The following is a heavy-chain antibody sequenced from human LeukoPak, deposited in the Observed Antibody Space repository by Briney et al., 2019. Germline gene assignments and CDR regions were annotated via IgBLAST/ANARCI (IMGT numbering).Heavy chain of an antibody. J-gene: IGHJ4*02. V-gene: IGHV1-18*01. CDR3: AREESIGRYQFLHDS. CDR2: ISPYNGNT. D-gene: IGHD1-26*01. Sequence: AASVKVSCKASNYTFIRYGITWVRQAPGQGLEWLAWISPYNGNTKYAQKFQGRVTMTTDTSTSTAYMELRSLTADDTAVYYCAREESIGRYQFLHDSWGQGTLVTVSS. CDR1: NYTFIRYG.